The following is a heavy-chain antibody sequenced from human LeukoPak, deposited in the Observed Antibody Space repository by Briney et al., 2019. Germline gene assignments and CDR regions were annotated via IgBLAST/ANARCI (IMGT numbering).Heavy chain of an antibody. J-gene: IGHJ4*02. CDR1: GFTFDDYA. CDR2: ISWNSGSI. D-gene: IGHD3-22*01. Sequence: GGSLRLSCAASGFTFDDYAMHWVRQAPGKGLEWVSGISWNSGSIGYADSVKGRFTISRDNAKNSLYLQMNSLRAEDTALYYCAKDILALGDDYYDSSGVAGLGFDYWGQGTLVTVSS. V-gene: IGHV3-9*01. CDR3: AKDILALGDDYYDSSGVAGLGFDY.